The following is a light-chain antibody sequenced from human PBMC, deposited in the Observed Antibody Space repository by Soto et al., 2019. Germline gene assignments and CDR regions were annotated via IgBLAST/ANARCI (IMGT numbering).Light chain of an antibody. J-gene: IGKJ1*01. CDR2: GAS. V-gene: IGKV3-20*01. Sequence: VLTQSPCTLSLSPGESATLSCRASQTVSITYLTWYQQKPGQAPRLLIYGASSRATGIPDRFSGSGSGTDFTLTISRLEPEDFAVYYCQQYGSSPWTFGQGTKVAIK. CDR1: QTVSITY. CDR3: QQYGSSPWT.